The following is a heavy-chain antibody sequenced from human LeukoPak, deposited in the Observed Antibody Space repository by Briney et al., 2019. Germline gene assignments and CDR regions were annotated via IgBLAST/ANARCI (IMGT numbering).Heavy chain of an antibody. CDR3: AREITSSKYSSSFDY. CDR1: GYTFTSYY. J-gene: IGHJ4*02. Sequence: ASVKVSCKASGYTFTSYYMHWVRQAPGQGLEWMGIINPSGGSTSYAQKFQGRVTMTRDTSTSTVYMELSSLRSEDTAVYYCAREITSSKYSSSFDYWSQGTLVTVSS. CDR2: INPSGGST. D-gene: IGHD6-13*01. V-gene: IGHV1-46*01.